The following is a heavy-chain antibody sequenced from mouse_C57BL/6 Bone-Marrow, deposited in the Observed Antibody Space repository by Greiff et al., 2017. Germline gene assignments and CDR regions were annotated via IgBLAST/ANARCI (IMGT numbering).Heavy chain of an antibody. D-gene: IGHD2-5*01. CDR1: GFSLTSYG. Sequence: QVQLKESGPGLVQPSQSLSITCTVSGFSLTSYGVHWVRQSPGKGLEWLGVIWSGGSTDYNAAFISRLSISKDNSKSQVFFKMNSLQADDTAIYYCARRDSNYVWFAYWGQGTLVTVSA. V-gene: IGHV2-2*01. J-gene: IGHJ3*01. CDR2: IWSGGST. CDR3: ARRDSNYVWFAY.